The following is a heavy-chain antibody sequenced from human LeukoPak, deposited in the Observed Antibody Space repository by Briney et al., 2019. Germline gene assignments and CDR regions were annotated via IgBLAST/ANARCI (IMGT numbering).Heavy chain of an antibody. J-gene: IGHJ6*03. V-gene: IGHV7-4-1*02. Sequence: ASVKVSCKASGYIFNDYAINWVRQAPGQGLEWMGWINTNNGKPTYAPGFTRRSVFSFDTSVSTAYLQISSLEAEDTAVYYCARGRGVAVTGVIYFYYMDVWAKGTTVTVSS. CDR2: INTNNGKP. D-gene: IGHD6-19*01. CDR1: GYIFNDYA. CDR3: ARGRGVAVTGVIYFYYMDV.